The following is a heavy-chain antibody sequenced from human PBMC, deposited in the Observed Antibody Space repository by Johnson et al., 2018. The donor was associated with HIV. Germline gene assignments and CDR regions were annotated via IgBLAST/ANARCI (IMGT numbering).Heavy chain of an antibody. CDR1: GFTFSSYG. D-gene: IGHD1-1*01. CDR3: ATVWRNEGRHAFDI. Sequence: EVQLVESGGGVVQPGKSLRLSCAASGFTFSSYGIHWVRQAPGKGLVWVSLISSDGSTTAYADSVKGRFTISRDNAKNTLYLQMNSLRAEDTAVYFCATVWRNEGRHAFDIWGQGTMVTVSS. CDR2: ISSDGSTT. V-gene: IGHV3-74*02. J-gene: IGHJ3*02.